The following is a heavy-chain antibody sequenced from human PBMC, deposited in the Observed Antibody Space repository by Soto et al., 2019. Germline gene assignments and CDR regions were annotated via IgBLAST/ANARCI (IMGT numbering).Heavy chain of an antibody. CDR3: AKTANGWFSAFDI. D-gene: IGHD6-19*01. V-gene: IGHV3-23*01. CDR1: GFTFSSYA. CDR2: ISGSGGTT. Sequence: EVQLLESGGGLVQPGGSLRLSCAASGFTFSSYAMSWVRQAPGKGLEWVSAISGSGGTTYYADSVKGRFTFSRDNSKNTLYLQLTSLRAEDTAVHYWAKTANGWFSAFDIWGQGTMVTVSS. J-gene: IGHJ3*02.